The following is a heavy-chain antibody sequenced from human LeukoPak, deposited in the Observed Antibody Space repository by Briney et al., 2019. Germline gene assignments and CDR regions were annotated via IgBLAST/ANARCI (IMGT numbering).Heavy chain of an antibody. D-gene: IGHD2-15*01. CDR1: GFTFSSYS. Sequence: GGSLRLSCVVSGFTFSSYSMNWVRQAPGKGLEWVSSISSSSSYIYYADSVKGRFTISRDNAKNSLYLQMNSLRAEDTAVYYCARAFGYCSGGSCHSDYWGQGTLVTVSS. CDR2: ISSSSSYI. J-gene: IGHJ4*02. CDR3: ARAFGYCSGGSCHSDY. V-gene: IGHV3-21*01.